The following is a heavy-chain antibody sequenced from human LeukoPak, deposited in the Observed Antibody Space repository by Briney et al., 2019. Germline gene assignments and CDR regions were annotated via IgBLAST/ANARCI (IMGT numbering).Heavy chain of an antibody. CDR1: GFIFSNYA. D-gene: IGHD2-21*02. CDR3: TRLMHPD. CDR2: ISSRGDST. J-gene: IGHJ4*02. V-gene: IGHV3-23*01. Sequence: RGSLILSCAASGFIFSNYAMSWVRQVPGRGLEWVSTISSRGDSTYVADSVKGRFTISRDNSKNSLYLQMNTVRAEDTAVYYCTRLMHPDWGQGTLVTVSS.